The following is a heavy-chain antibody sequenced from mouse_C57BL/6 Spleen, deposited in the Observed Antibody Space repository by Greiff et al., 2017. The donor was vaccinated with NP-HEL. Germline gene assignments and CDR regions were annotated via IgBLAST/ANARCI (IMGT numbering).Heavy chain of an antibody. CDR2: IDPETGGT. J-gene: IGHJ3*01. Sequence: VQLQQSGAELVRPGASVTLSCKASGYTFTDYEMHWVKQTPVHGLEWIGAIDPETGGTAYNQKFKGKAILTADNSSSTAYMELRSLTSEDSAVYYCTKPGAVVATPFAYWGQGTLVTVSA. V-gene: IGHV1-15*01. CDR1: GYTFTDYE. D-gene: IGHD1-1*01. CDR3: TKPGAVVATPFAY.